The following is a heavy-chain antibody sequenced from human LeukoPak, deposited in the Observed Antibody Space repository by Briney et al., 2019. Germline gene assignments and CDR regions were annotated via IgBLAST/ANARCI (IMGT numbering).Heavy chain of an antibody. Sequence: ASVKVSCKASGYTFTGYYMHWVRQAPGQGLEWMGWINPNSGGTNYAQKFQGRVTMTRDTSISTAYMELSRLRSDDTGVYYCAASYGDYVLYFQHWGQGTLVTVSS. CDR3: AASYGDYVLYFQH. D-gene: IGHD4-17*01. CDR1: GYTFTGYY. V-gene: IGHV1-2*02. J-gene: IGHJ1*01. CDR2: INPNSGGT.